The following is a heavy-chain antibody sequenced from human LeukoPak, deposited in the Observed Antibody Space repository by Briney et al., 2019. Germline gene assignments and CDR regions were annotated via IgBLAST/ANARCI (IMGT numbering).Heavy chain of an antibody. D-gene: IGHD1-26*01. Sequence: GGSLRLSCAASGFTFSSYSMNWVREAPGKGLEWVSSISSSSSYIHSADSVRGRFTISRDNAKNSLFLQMNSLRAEDTAVYYCARDEWGDAFDIWGQGTMVTVFS. CDR1: GFTFSSYS. V-gene: IGHV3-21*01. J-gene: IGHJ3*02. CDR2: ISSSSSYI. CDR3: ARDEWGDAFDI.